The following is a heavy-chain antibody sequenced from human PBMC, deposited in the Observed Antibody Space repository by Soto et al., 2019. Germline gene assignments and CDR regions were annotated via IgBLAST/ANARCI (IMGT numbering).Heavy chain of an antibody. Sequence: QLLESGGGLVQPGGSLRLSCEASGFSFSIYALSWVRQAPGKGLEWVSTFSAGGRAYYADSVKGRFTIAKDISKNTLRLQASSLRAEDTAVYYCAKESMPQHYGDTLFDYWGQGTRVTVSS. V-gene: IGHV3-23*01. CDR1: GFSFSIYA. J-gene: IGHJ4*02. D-gene: IGHD4-17*01. CDR2: FSAGGRA. CDR3: AKESMPQHYGDTLFDY.